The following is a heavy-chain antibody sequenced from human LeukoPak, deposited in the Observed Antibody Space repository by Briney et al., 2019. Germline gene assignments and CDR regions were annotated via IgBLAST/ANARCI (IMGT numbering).Heavy chain of an antibody. CDR2: LYTGGST. D-gene: IGHD6-13*01. CDR1: GFTVSTNY. V-gene: IGHV3-66*01. J-gene: IGHJ4*02. Sequence: GGSLRLSCAASGFTVSTNYLSWVRQAPGKGLEWVSILYTGGSTYYADSVKGRFIISRDNSKSTVYLQMNSLRAEDTAVYYCARDISGSWYPGMVYWGQGTLVTVSS. CDR3: ARDISGSWYPGMVY.